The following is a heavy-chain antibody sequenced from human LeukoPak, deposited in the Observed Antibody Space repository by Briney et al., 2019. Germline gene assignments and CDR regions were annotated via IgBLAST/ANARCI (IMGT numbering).Heavy chain of an antibody. CDR2: ISYDGSNK. Sequence: GGSLRLSCAASGFTFSSYGMHWVRQAPGKGLERVAVISYDGSNKYYADSVKGRFTISRDNSKNTLYLQMNSLRAEDTAVYYCAKAGGSSSWSWFDYWGQGTLVTVSS. V-gene: IGHV3-30*18. J-gene: IGHJ4*02. D-gene: IGHD6-13*01. CDR3: AKAGGSSSWSWFDY. CDR1: GFTFSSYG.